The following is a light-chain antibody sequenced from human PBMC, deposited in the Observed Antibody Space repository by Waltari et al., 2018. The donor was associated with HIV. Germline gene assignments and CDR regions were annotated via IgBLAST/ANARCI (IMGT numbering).Light chain of an antibody. CDR2: RND. CDR3: AAWDDILSGYV. Sequence: QSVLTQPPSASGTPAQRVTISCSGSSSNIGSNYVYWYQQLPGTAPKLLIYRNDQRPSGVPDRCSGSKSGTSASRAISGLRSEDEADYDCAAWDDILSGYVFGTGTKVTGL. J-gene: IGLJ1*01. CDR1: SSNIGSNY. V-gene: IGLV1-47*01.